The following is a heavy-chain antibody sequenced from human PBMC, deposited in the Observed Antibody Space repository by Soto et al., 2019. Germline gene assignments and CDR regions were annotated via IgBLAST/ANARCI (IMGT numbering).Heavy chain of an antibody. CDR3: ARVPPPVGGGDYYFDY. J-gene: IGHJ4*02. V-gene: IGHV1-69*01. CDR1: GGTFSSYA. D-gene: IGHD4-17*01. Sequence: QVQLVQSGAEVKKPGSSVKVSCKASGGTFSSYAISWVRQAPGQGLEWMGGIIPIFGTANYAQKFQGRVTITADESTSTAYMELSRLRSEDTAVYYCARVPPPVGGGDYYFDYWGQGTLVTVSS. CDR2: IIPIFGTA.